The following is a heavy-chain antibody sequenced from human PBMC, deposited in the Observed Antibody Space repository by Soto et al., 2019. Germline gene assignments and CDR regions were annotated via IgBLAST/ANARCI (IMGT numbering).Heavy chain of an antibody. CDR2: INAHSGGT. CDR3: AKDLTRQLAYWLDP. V-gene: IGHV1-2*02. J-gene: IGHJ5*02. CDR1: GFSFTGYY. Sequence: ASVKVSCKASGFSFTGYYIHWLRQAPGQGHEWMGWINAHSGGTEYAQKFQGRVALTRDTSISTAYMTLSSLRSDDTAIYYCAKDLTRQLAYWLDPWGQGTQVTVSS. D-gene: IGHD6-6*01.